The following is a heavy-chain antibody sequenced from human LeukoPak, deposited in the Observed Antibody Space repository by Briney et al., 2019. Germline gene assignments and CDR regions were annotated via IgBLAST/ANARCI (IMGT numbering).Heavy chain of an antibody. CDR3: AREYSSGWDDYYFDY. CDR2: ISGSGSTI. D-gene: IGHD6-19*01. V-gene: IGHV3-11*01. Sequence: GGSLRLSCAASGFTFSDYYMSWIRQAPGKGLEWVSYISGSGSTIYYTDSVKGRFTISRDNAKNSLYLQMNSLRAEDTAVYYCAREYSSGWDDYYFDYWGQGTLVTVSS. J-gene: IGHJ4*02. CDR1: GFTFSDYY.